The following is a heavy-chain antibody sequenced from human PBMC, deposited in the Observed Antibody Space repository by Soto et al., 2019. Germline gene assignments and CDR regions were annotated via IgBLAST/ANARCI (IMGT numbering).Heavy chain of an antibody. V-gene: IGHV4-34*01. Sequence: QVQLQQWGAGLLKPSETLSLTCAVYGGSFSDSYWSWIRQPPGKGLEWIGEINHSGNTNYRPSLKSRVTISVDTSKNQFSLKLSSVTAADTDVYYCARGGYSYGYGYWGQGTLVTVSS. CDR3: ARGGYSYGYGY. D-gene: IGHD5-18*01. CDR2: INHSGNT. J-gene: IGHJ4*02. CDR1: GGSFSDSY.